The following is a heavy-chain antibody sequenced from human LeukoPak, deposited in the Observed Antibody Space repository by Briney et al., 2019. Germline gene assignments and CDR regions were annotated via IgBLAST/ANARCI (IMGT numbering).Heavy chain of an antibody. CDR3: ARGRRPYSSSSTSLGY. Sequence: GGSLRLSCAASGSTFSSYWMHWVRQAPGKGLVWVSRINSDGSSTSYADSVKGRFTISRNNAKNTLYLQMNSLRAEDTAVYYCARGRRPYSSSSTSLGYWGQGTLVTVSS. D-gene: IGHD6-6*01. CDR1: GSTFSSYW. CDR2: INSDGSST. V-gene: IGHV3-74*01. J-gene: IGHJ4*02.